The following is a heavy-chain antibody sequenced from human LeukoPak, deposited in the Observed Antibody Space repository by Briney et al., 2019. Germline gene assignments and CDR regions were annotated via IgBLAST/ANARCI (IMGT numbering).Heavy chain of an antibody. CDR1: GFTFSSYS. J-gene: IGHJ5*02. V-gene: IGHV3-48*01. CDR3: ARDPGYSAYDRGNWFDP. Sequence: PGGSLRLSCAASGFTFSSYSMTWVRQAPGKGLEWVSYISSSSSTIYYADSVKGRFTISRDNAKNSLYLQMNSLRAEDTAVYYCARDPGYSAYDRGNWFDPWGQGTLVTVSS. D-gene: IGHD5-12*01. CDR2: ISSSSSTI.